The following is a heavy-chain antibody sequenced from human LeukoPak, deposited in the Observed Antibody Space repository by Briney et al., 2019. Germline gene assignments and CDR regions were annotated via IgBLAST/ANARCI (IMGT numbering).Heavy chain of an antibody. CDR1: GYTFTSYG. J-gene: IGHJ4*02. Sequence: ASVKVSCKGSGYTFTSYGISWVRQAPGQGLEGMGWISAYNGNTHYAQKVQGRVTITTDTSTSTAYMELRRLRSEDTAVFYCARDSSEDFYDSSGYYSFDFWGQGTLVTVSS. CDR2: ISAYNGNT. D-gene: IGHD3-22*01. V-gene: IGHV1-18*01. CDR3: ARDSSEDFYDSSGYYSFDF.